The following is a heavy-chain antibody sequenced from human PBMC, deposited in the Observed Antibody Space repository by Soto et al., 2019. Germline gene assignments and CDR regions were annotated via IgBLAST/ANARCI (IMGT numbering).Heavy chain of an antibody. J-gene: IGHJ4*02. CDR1: GFMFSAYT. Sequence: LRLSCAASGFMFSAYTMSWVRQAPGKGLEWPSSITSNSDHIDYADSVRGRFTVSRDNARKSLYLQMDSLGAEDTGVYYCATPYYYNHWGPGTLVTVSS. CDR2: ITSNSDHI. V-gene: IGHV3-21*01. CDR3: ATPYYYNH.